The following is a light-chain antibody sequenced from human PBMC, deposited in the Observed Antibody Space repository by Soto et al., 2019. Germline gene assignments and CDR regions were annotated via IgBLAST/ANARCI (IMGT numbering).Light chain of an antibody. CDR2: GES. CDR1: QSVSTN. J-gene: IGKJ2*01. Sequence: EIVMTQSPAPLSVSPGARATLSCRASQSVSTNLAWYQQKPGQAPRHLMYGESTRATGISARFSGSGSGTEFTLTISSLQEEEFAVYYCQQYRNWPPYTFGQGTKLEIK. V-gene: IGKV3-15*01. CDR3: QQYRNWPPYT.